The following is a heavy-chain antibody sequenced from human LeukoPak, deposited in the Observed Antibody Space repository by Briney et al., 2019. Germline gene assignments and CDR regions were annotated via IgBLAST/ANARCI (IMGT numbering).Heavy chain of an antibody. Sequence: GGSLRLSCAASGFTFSSYWMHWVRQTPGKGLVWVSRISSDGSSRTYVDSVKGRFTISRDNAKNTLYLQMNSLRAEDTAVYCCARELHRLLDVFDIWGQGTMVTVSS. J-gene: IGHJ3*02. CDR1: GFTFSSYW. CDR3: ARELHRLLDVFDI. V-gene: IGHV3-74*01. CDR2: ISSDGSSR. D-gene: IGHD2-15*01.